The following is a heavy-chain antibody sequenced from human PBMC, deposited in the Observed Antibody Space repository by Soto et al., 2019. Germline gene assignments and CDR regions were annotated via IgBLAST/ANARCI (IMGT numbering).Heavy chain of an antibody. Sequence: PGGSLRLSCAASGFTFSNAWMNWVRQAPGKGLEWVGRIKSKTDGGTTDYAAPVKGRFTISRDDSKNTLYLQMNSLKTEDTAVYYCTTSTDESGYDFYYYYGMDVWGQGTTVTVSS. V-gene: IGHV3-15*07. CDR1: GFTFSNAW. D-gene: IGHD5-12*01. CDR3: TTSTDESGYDFYYYYGMDV. CDR2: IKSKTDGGTT. J-gene: IGHJ6*02.